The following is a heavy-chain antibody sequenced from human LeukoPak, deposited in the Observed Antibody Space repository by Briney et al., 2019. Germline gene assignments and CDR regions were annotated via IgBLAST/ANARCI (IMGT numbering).Heavy chain of an antibody. CDR3: AKGTSTVVTPNYYYYYSMDV. J-gene: IGHJ6*03. Sequence: KTSETLSLTCTVSGASISSFYWNWIRQSPGKGLEWNGFILVSGGTSYDPSLKSRVTISIDTSKNQFSLRLNSVTAADTAVYHCAKGTSTVVTPNYYYYYSMDVWGKGTTVTVSS. CDR2: ILVSGGT. D-gene: IGHD4-23*01. V-gene: IGHV4-4*09. CDR1: GASISSFY.